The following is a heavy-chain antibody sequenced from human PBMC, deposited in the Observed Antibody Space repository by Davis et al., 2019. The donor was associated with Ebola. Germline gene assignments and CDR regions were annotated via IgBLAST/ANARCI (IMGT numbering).Heavy chain of an antibody. CDR1: GYSFTGYY. J-gene: IGHJ3*02. CDR2: INPNSGGT. Sequence: AASVKVSCKASGYSFTGYYMHWVRQAPGQGLEWMGWINPNSGGTNYAQKFQGWVTMTRDTSISTAYMELRSLRSDDTAVYYCARDYGDYVYAFDIWGQGTMVTVSS. CDR3: ARDYGDYVYAFDI. V-gene: IGHV1-2*04. D-gene: IGHD4-17*01.